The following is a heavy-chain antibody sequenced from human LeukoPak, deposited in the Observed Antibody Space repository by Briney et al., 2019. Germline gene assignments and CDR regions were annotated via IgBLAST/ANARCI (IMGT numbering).Heavy chain of an antibody. J-gene: IGHJ3*02. CDR2: ISSSGST. D-gene: IGHD3-22*01. V-gene: IGHV4-61*02. CDR1: GDSISSGDYY. Sequence: SETLSLTCTVSGDSISSGDYYWSWIRQPAGKGLEWIGRISSSGSTNYNPSLKSRVTISVDTSKNQFSLKLSSVTAADTAVYFCARAPYSYDSSGAFDIWGQGTMVTVSS. CDR3: ARAPYSYDSSGAFDI.